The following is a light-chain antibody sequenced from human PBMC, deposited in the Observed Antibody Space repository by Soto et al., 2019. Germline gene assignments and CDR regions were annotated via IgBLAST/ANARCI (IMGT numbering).Light chain of an antibody. Sequence: QSALTQPASVSGSPGQSITISCTGTSSDVGGYNYVSWYQQHPGKAPKLMLYEVSSRPSGVSNRFSGSKSGNTASLTISGLQAEDEADYYCSSYTSSGTLVFGAGTKVTVL. CDR3: SSYTSSGTLV. V-gene: IGLV2-14*01. CDR2: EVS. J-gene: IGLJ1*01. CDR1: SSDVGGYNY.